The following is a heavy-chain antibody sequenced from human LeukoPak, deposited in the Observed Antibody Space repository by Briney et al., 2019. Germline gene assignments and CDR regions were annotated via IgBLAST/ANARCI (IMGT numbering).Heavy chain of an antibody. V-gene: IGHV3-48*02. CDR2: ISSSSSTI. CDR1: GFTFSSYG. J-gene: IGHJ6*02. D-gene: IGHD3-16*01. CDR3: ARDLLPMGGYYGMVV. Sequence: GGSLRLSCAASGFTFSSYGLNWVRQAPGKGLEWVSYISSSSSTIYYADPVKGRFTISRDNAKNSLDLQMNSLEDEDPAGYYRARDLLPMGGYYGMVVWGQGTTVTVSS.